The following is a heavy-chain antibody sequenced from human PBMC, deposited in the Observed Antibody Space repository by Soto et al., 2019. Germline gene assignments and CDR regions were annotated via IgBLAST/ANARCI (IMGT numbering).Heavy chain of an antibody. CDR1: GVSVRSYT. J-gene: IGHJ4*02. D-gene: IGHD2-21*02. CDR3: ARDGMTTGDT. V-gene: IGHV4-4*07. Sequence: SETLSLTCIVSGVSVRSYTLSWVRQPANKGLEWIGRVFSSVSATYNPSLKSRVSISMDTPENRISLELDSVTAADAGVYFCARDGMTTGDTWGPGTLVTVSS. CDR2: VFSSVSA.